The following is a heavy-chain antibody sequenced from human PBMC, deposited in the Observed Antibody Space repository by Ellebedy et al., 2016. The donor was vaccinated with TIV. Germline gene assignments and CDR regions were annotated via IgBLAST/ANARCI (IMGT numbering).Heavy chain of an antibody. CDR3: AREDIYDSSGYHAFDI. Sequence: GGSLRLSCSGSGLTFDDYAMHWVRQAPGKGLEWVAVIWYDGSNQYYADSVKGRFTISRDNSKNTLYLQMNSLRAEDTAVYYCAREDIYDSSGYHAFDIWGLGTMVTVSS. CDR2: IWYDGSNQ. D-gene: IGHD3-22*01. J-gene: IGHJ3*02. CDR1: GLTFDDYA. V-gene: IGHV3-33*08.